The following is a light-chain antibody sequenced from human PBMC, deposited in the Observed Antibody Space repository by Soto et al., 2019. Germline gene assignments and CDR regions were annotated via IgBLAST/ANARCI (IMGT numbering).Light chain of an antibody. CDR2: AAS. J-gene: IGKJ3*01. V-gene: IGKV1-39*01. Sequence: DLQMTQSPSSLSASVGDRVTITCRTSQSIGRYLNWYQQKPTKAPKLLIYAASSLQRGVPSRFSGSGSGTDFTLTVSSLQPEDFATYYCQQSYSSPFTFGPGTKVDI. CDR3: QQSYSSPFT. CDR1: QSIGRY.